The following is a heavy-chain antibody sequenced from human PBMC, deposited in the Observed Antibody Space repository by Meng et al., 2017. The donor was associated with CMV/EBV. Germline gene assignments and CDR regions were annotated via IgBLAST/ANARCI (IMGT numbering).Heavy chain of an antibody. CDR2: INHSGST. Sequence: GSLRLTCAVYGGSFSGYYWSWIRQPPGKGLEWIGEINHSGSTNYNPSLKSRVTILVDTSKNQFSLKLSSVTAADTAVYYCARGPTYYYYYGMDVWGQGTTVTVSS. CDR1: GGSFSGYY. J-gene: IGHJ6*02. CDR3: ARGPTYYYYYGMDV. V-gene: IGHV4-34*01.